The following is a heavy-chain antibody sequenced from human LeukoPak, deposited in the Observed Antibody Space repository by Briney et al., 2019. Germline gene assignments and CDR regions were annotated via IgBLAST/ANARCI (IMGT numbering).Heavy chain of an antibody. Sequence: GGSVKVSCKASGDTFATYYTHWMRQTPGQGLEWMGWINSNSGATKYVQKFQGRVTMTRDTSISTAYMELSSLRSDDTAVYYCGRVGGRIGAYYAMDVWAKGPRSPSP. D-gene: IGHD3-16*01. V-gene: IGHV1-2*02. J-gene: IGHJ6*02. CDR2: INSNSGAT. CDR1: GDTFATYY. CDR3: GRVGGRIGAYYAMDV.